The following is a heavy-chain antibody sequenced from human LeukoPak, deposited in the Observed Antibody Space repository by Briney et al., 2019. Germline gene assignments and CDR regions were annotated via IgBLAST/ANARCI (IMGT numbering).Heavy chain of an antibody. CDR3: AKEYCSGGRCYAYLDY. V-gene: IGHV3-21*01. J-gene: IGHJ4*02. Sequence: GGSLRLSCAASGFTFSTNSMNWVRQVPGKGLEWVSSISSSSRNTYYADSVKGRFTISRDNAKNSLYLQMNSLRAEDTAVYYCAKEYCSGGRCYAYLDYWGPGTLVTVSS. CDR2: ISSSSRNT. CDR1: GFTFSTNS. D-gene: IGHD2-15*01.